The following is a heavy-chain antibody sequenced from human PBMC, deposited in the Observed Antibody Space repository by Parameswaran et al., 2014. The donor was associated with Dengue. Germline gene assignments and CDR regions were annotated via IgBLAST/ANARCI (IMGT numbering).Heavy chain of an antibody. Sequence: PGKGLEWIGEINHSGSTNYNPSLKSRVTISVDTSKNQFSLKLSSVTAADTAVYYCARTVAVAYYYYYGMDVWGQGTTVTVSS. CDR3: ARTVAVAYYYYYGMDV. V-gene: IGHV4-34*01. CDR2: INHSGST. J-gene: IGHJ6*02. D-gene: IGHD6-19*01.